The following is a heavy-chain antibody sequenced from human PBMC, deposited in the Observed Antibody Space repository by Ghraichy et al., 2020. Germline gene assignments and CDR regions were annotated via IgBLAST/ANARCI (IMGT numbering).Heavy chain of an antibody. D-gene: IGHD1-26*01. CDR2: IYYSGST. V-gene: IGHV4-30-4*01. CDR3: ARVGASIHQFDY. CDR1: GGSISSGDYY. Sequence: SETLPLTCTVSGGSISSGDYYWSWIRQPPGKGLEWIGYIYYSGSTYYNPSLKSRVTISVDTSKNQFSLKLSSVTAADTAVYYCARVGASIHQFDYWGQGTLVTVSS. J-gene: IGHJ4*02.